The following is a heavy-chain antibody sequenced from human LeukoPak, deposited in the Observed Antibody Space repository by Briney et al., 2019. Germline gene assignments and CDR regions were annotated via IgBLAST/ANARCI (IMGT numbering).Heavy chain of an antibody. Sequence: IIPILGIANYAQKFQGRVTITADKSTSTAYMELSSLRSEDTAVYYCARHCSSTSCSLTLYWGQGTLVAVSS. J-gene: IGHJ4*02. V-gene: IGHV1-69*02. D-gene: IGHD2-2*01. CDR2: IIPILGIA. CDR3: ARHCSSTSCSLTLY.